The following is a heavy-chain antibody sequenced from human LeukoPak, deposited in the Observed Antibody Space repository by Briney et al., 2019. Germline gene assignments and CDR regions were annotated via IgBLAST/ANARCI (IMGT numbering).Heavy chain of an antibody. CDR2: INPSGGST. J-gene: IGHJ6*03. Sequence: ASVKVSCKASGYTFTSYYMHWVRQAPGQGLEWMGIINPSGGSTSYAQKFQGRVTMTGDTSTSTVYMELSSLRSEDTAVYYCARDINYYDNGGYDFYYYMDVWGKGTTVTISS. CDR3: ARDINYYDNGGYDFYYYMDV. D-gene: IGHD3-22*01. CDR1: GYTFTSYY. V-gene: IGHV1-46*01.